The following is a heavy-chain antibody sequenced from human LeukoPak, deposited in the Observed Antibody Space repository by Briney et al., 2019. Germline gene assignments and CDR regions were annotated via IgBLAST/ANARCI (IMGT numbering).Heavy chain of an antibody. V-gene: IGHV1-46*01. CDR3: ARSAGQDSGGYLDY. Sequence: ASVKVSCKASGYTFTSYYIHWVRQAPGQGLEWMGIINPTGGSTSYAQKFQGRVTMIRDTSTSTVYMDLSSLRSEDTAVYYCARSAGQDSGGYLDYWGQGTLVTVSS. J-gene: IGHJ4*02. CDR2: INPTGGST. CDR1: GYTFTSYY. D-gene: IGHD6-13*01.